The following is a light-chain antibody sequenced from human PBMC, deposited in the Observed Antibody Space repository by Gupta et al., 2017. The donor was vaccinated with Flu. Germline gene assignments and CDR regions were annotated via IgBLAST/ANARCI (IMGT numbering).Light chain of an antibody. CDR2: KDT. V-gene: IGLV3-25*03. CDR3: QSADSTSTYYV. CDR1: ALTNQY. Sequence: GQTARITGSGDALTNQYVYWFQQKPGQAPALLIYKDTERHSGIPERFSASGSGTTVTLTISGVQAEDEADYYCQSADSTSTYYVFGAGTKVTVL. J-gene: IGLJ1*01.